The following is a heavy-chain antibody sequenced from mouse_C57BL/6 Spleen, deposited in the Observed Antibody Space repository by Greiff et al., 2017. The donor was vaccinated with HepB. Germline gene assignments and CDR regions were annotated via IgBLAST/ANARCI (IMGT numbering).Heavy chain of an antibody. V-gene: IGHV1-64*01. J-gene: IGHJ2*01. CDR2: IHPNSGST. Sequence: VQLQQSGAELVKPGASVKLSCKASGYTFTSYWMHWVKQRPGQGLEWIGMIHPNSGSTNYNEKFKSKATLTVDKSSSTAYMQLSSLTSEDSAVYYCAREDSSGYGYWGQGTTLTVSS. CDR1: GYTFTSYW. D-gene: IGHD3-2*02. CDR3: AREDSSGYGY.